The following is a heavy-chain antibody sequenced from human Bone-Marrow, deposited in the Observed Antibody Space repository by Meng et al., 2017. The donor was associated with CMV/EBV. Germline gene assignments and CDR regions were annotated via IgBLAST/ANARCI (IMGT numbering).Heavy chain of an antibody. J-gene: IGHJ4*02. CDR1: GFTFSSYG. CDR2: IWYDGSNK. D-gene: IGHD5-24*01. V-gene: IGHV3-33*06. Sequence: GESLKISCAASGFTFSSYGMHWVRQAPGKGLEWVAVIWYDGSNKYYADSVKGRFTISRDNSKNTLYLQMNSLRAEDTAVYYCAKTSHGGGYYFDYWGQGTLVTVSS. CDR3: AKTSHGGGYYFDY.